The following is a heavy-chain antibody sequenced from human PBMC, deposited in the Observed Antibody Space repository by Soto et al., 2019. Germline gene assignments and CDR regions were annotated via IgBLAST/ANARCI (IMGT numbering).Heavy chain of an antibody. Sequence: GGSLRLSCGASGFNFKAHGMNWVRQAPGKGLEWVSYISYSGGTIYYADSVKGRFTISRDNAKNSLYLQLNSLRAEDTAVYYCARYGSGSDYKDPLDYWGQGTLVTVSS. CDR3: ARYGSGSDYKDPLDY. CDR1: GFNFKAHG. J-gene: IGHJ4*02. D-gene: IGHD3-10*01. V-gene: IGHV3-48*01. CDR2: ISYSGGTI.